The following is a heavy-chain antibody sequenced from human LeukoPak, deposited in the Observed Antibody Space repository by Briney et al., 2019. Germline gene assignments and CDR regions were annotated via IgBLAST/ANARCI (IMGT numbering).Heavy chain of an antibody. D-gene: IGHD5-18*01. CDR3: TTGTWIQLWLADY. CDR2: IKGKTDGGTT. Sequence: GGSLRLSCAASAXTFSDSLMSWVRQAPGKGLEWVGRIKGKTDGGTTDYAAPVQGRFTISRDDSKNTLFLQMNSLKTEDTAVYYCTTGTWIQLWLADYWGQGTLVTVSS. CDR1: AXTFSDSL. J-gene: IGHJ4*02. V-gene: IGHV3-15*01.